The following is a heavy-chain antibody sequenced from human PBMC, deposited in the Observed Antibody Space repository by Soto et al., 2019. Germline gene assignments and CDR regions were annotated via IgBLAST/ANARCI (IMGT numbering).Heavy chain of an antibody. CDR2: IIPIFGTA. CDR1: GGTFSSYA. J-gene: IGHJ6*02. V-gene: IGHV1-69*13. D-gene: IGHD3-3*01. Sequence: SVKVSCKASGGTFSSYAISWVGQAPGQGLEWMGGIIPIFGTANYAQKFQGRVTITADESTSTAYMELSSLRSEDTAVYYCARDSITIFGVVTSDYYYGMDVWGQGTTVTVSS. CDR3: ARDSITIFGVVTSDYYYGMDV.